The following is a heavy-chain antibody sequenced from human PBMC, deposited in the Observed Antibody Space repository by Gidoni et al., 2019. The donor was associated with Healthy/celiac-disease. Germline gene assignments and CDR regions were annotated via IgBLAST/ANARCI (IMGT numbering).Heavy chain of an antibody. CDR2: ISYDGSNK. CDR3: ARGYCSSTSCPPYVGGFDY. Sequence: QVQLVESGGGVVQPGRSLRLSCAASGFTFSSYAMHWVRQAPGKGLEWVAVISYDGSNKYYADSVKGRFTISRDNSKNTLYLQMNSLRAEDTAVYYCARGYCSSTSCPPYVGGFDYWGQGTLVTVSS. V-gene: IGHV3-30-3*01. CDR1: GFTFSSYA. D-gene: IGHD2-2*01. J-gene: IGHJ4*02.